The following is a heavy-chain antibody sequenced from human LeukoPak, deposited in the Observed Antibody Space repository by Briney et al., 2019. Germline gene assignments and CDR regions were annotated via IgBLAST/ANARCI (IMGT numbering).Heavy chain of an antibody. CDR1: GFTFGDYA. V-gene: IGHV3-49*04. Sequence: GGSLRLSCTASGFTFGDYAMSWVRQAPGKGLEGVGFIRSKAYGGTTEYAASVKGRFTISRDDSKSIAYLQMNSLKTEDTAVYYCTSHSGSYYYFDYWGQGTLVTVSS. CDR2: IRSKAYGGTT. D-gene: IGHD1-26*01. CDR3: TSHSGSYYYFDY. J-gene: IGHJ4*02.